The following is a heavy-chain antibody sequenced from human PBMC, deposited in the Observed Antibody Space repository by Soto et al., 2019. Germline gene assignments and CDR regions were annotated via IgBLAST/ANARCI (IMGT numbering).Heavy chain of an antibody. D-gene: IGHD2-15*01. J-gene: IGHJ6*02. CDR1: GFIFNTYG. Sequence: GGSLRLSCAASGFIFNTYGLHWVRQAPGKGLEWVAVIWPDGSNRYYADSVSGQFTISRDNSKNTLFLQMNSLSAEDTAVYYCARAAWYYYGMDVWGQGTTVTVSS. V-gene: IGHV3-33*01. CDR2: IWPDGSNR. CDR3: ARAAWYYYGMDV.